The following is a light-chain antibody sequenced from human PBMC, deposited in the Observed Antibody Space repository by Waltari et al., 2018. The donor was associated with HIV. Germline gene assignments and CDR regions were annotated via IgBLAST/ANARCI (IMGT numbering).Light chain of an antibody. Sequence: SALTQPASVSGSPGQSITISCLGASSDIGSFDYVSWYQQNPDKAPKLILYDVTYGPSGVSGRFSGSSSGSMASLTISGLQPEDEADYFCCSYSDSGTILVGGGTRVTVL. CDR3: CSYSDSGTIL. J-gene: IGLJ2*01. V-gene: IGLV2-14*03. CDR2: DVT. CDR1: SSDIGSFDY.